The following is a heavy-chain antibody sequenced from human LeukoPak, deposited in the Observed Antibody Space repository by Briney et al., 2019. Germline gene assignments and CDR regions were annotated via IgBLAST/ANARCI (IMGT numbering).Heavy chain of an antibody. Sequence: GGSLRLSCAASGFTFSSYWMHWVRQAPGKGLVWVSRINSDGSSTSYADSVKGRFTISRDNAKNTLYLQMNSLRAEDTALYYCAKDIDRLGELSAPDYWGQGTLVTVSS. CDR2: INSDGSST. D-gene: IGHD3-16*02. CDR3: AKDIDRLGELSAPDY. CDR1: GFTFSSYW. V-gene: IGHV3-74*01. J-gene: IGHJ4*02.